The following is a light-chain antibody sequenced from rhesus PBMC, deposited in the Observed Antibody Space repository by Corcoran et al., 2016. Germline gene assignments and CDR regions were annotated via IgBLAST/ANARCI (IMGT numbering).Light chain of an antibody. V-gene: IGKV1-74*01. CDR1: ENVNDY. Sequence: DIQMTQSPSSLSASVGDRVTITCRASENVNDYLNWYQQKPGKAPKLLIYKASTLQSGVPSRVSGSGAGTDYTFAISSLQPDDVATYYYQHSYGTPFTFGGGTKVELK. CDR3: QHSYGTPFT. J-gene: IGKJ4*01. CDR2: KAS.